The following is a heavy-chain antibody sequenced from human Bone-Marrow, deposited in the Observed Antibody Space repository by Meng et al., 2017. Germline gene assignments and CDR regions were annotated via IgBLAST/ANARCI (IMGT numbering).Heavy chain of an antibody. D-gene: IGHD4-17*01. CDR3: ARRATVTASPFDY. J-gene: IGHJ4*02. V-gene: IGHV4-31*03. CDR2: IYSSGSA. Sequence: VPLQGSGPGIGKTSQPLSLNCTVSGASISRGGNYWNWIRQHPGKGLEWIGYIYSSGSAYYNPSLKSRVTISVDTSKNQFSLKVNSVTAADTAVYYCARRATVTASPFDYWGQGTQVTVSS. CDR1: GASISRGGNY.